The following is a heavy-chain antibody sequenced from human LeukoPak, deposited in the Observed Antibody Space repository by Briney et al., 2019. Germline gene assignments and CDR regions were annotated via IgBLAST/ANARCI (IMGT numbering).Heavy chain of an antibody. V-gene: IGHV4-59*01. CDR3: ARGHYVWGSYRPWYFDL. CDR2: IYYSGST. D-gene: IGHD3-16*02. CDR1: GGSISSYY. Sequence: SETLSLTCTVSGGSISSYYWSWIRQPPGKGLEWNGYIYYSGSTNYNPSLKSRVTISVDTSKNQFSLKLSSVTAADTAVYYCARGHYVWGSYRPWYFDLWGRGTLVTVSS. J-gene: IGHJ2*01.